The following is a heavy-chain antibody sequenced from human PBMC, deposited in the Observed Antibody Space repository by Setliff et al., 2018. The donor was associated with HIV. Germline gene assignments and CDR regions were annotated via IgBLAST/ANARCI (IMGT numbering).Heavy chain of an antibody. Sequence: PGGSLRLSCVASGFTFSTYAMSWVRQTPGKGLEWVAIIWYDGNNKQYADSMKGRFTISRGNSNNMLYLQMNSLRAEDTAVYYCAREESSSSWGYYHYYMDVWGKGTTVTVSS. CDR3: AREESSSSWGYYHYYMDV. D-gene: IGHD3-16*01. V-gene: IGHV3-33*08. CDR2: IWYDGNNK. CDR1: GFTFSTYA. J-gene: IGHJ6*03.